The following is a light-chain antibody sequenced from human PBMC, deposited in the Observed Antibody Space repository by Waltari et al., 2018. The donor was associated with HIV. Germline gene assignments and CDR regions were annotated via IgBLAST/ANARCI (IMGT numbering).Light chain of an antibody. CDR1: TGAVTSNNF. J-gene: IGLJ2*01. Sequence: LVIQESSLSVSPGGTVTLTCSTDTGAVTSNNFPNWFQLRPGQPPKALIYSGTKAHPWPPAHFSASLVGDRAVLTLSGVQLEDEADYYCLLFYYGVYVFGGGTRLTVL. CDR2: SGT. V-gene: IGLV7-43*01. CDR3: LLFYYGVYV.